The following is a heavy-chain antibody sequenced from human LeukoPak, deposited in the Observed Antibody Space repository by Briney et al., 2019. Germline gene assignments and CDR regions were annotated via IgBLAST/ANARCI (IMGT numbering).Heavy chain of an antibody. Sequence: SETLSLTCSVSGVSINSGGFYWSWLRQLPGKGLEWIGYISDNGNTYYSPSLRSRVIVSSDISDDQFSLTLKSVTAADTAIYYCARGWRSTSWYIAAFDLWGPGTAVAV. CDR3: ARGWRSTSWYIAAFDL. V-gene: IGHV4-31*03. J-gene: IGHJ3*01. D-gene: IGHD6-13*01. CDR1: GVSINSGGFY. CDR2: ISDNGNT.